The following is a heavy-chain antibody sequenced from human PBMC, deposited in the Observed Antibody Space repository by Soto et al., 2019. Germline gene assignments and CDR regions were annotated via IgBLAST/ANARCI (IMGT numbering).Heavy chain of an antibody. Sequence: ASVKVSCKASGYTFTSYAMHWVRQAPGQRLEWMGWINAGNCNTKYSQKFQGRVTITRDTSASTAYMELSSLRSEDTAVYYCARDLGSSSWYWFDPWGQGTLVTVSS. J-gene: IGHJ5*02. D-gene: IGHD6-13*01. CDR3: ARDLGSSSWYWFDP. CDR2: INAGNCNT. CDR1: GYTFTSYA. V-gene: IGHV1-3*01.